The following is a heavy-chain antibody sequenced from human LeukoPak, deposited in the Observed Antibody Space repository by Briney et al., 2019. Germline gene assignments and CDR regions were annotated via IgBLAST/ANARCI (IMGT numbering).Heavy chain of an antibody. CDR2: IYYSGST. J-gene: IGHJ4*02. CDR3: ARDLSGVISY. CDR1: GASISSGGYY. V-gene: IGHV4-31*03. Sequence: TLSLTCTVSGASISSGGYYWSWIRQHPGKGLEWLGYIYYSGSTYYNPSLKSRVNISLDTSKNQFSLKLSSVTAADTAVYYCARDLSGVISYWGQGTLVTVSS. D-gene: IGHD3-10*01.